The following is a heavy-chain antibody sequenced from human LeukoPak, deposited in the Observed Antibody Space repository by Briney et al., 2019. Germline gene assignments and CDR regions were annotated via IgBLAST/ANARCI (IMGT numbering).Heavy chain of an antibody. CDR1: GFTFSSYW. D-gene: IGHD3-10*01. CDR3: ASGGLWPYFDY. CDR2: INSDGSST. Sequence: GGSLRLSCAASGFTFSSYWMHWVRQAPGKGLVWVSRINSDGSSTSYADSVKGRFTISRDNAKNTLYLQMNSLRAEDTALYYCASGGLWPYFDYWGQGTLVTVSS. V-gene: IGHV3-74*01. J-gene: IGHJ4*02.